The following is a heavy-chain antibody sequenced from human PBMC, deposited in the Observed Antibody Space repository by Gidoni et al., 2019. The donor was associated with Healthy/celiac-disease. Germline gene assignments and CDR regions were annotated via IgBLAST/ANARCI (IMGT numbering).Heavy chain of an antibody. J-gene: IGHJ4*02. CDR2: IYYSGST. Sequence: QLQLQESGPGLVKPSETLSLTYTVSGGSISSSSYYWGWIRQPPGKGLEWIGSIYYSGSTYYNPSLKSRVTISVDTSKNQFSLKLSSVTAADTAVYYCARHGARGSYLCYWGQGTLVTVSS. D-gene: IGHD1-26*01. CDR3: ARHGARGSYLCY. CDR1: GGSISSSSYY. V-gene: IGHV4-39*01.